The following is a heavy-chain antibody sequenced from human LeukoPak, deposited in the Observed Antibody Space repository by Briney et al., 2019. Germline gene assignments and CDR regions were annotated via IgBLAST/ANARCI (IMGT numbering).Heavy chain of an antibody. J-gene: IGHJ4*02. CDR1: GFTFSDYY. V-gene: IGHV3-11*04. D-gene: IGHD6-13*01. CDR2: ISSSGSTI. Sequence: GGSLRLSCAASGFTFSDYYMSWIRQAPGKGLEWVSYISSSGSTIYYADSVKGRFTISRDNAKNSLYLQMNSLRAEDTAVYYCATTSSSSQNFDYWGQGTLVTVSS. CDR3: ATTSSSSQNFDY.